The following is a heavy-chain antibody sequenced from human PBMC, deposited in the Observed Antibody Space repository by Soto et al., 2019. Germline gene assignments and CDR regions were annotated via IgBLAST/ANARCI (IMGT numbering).Heavy chain of an antibody. CDR1: AASLSSSRYY. D-gene: IGHD6-19*01. J-gene: IGHJ4*02. CDR3: ARRTVNIRTLYSGPKTHCFYN. Sequence: SETLSLTCVLSAASLSSSRYYWDWPRQHPGKGLEGIGSIYYTGNTYYTTSLQRRGAISVDTSKNQFSLEMKYVTAADKAENKCARRTVNIRTLYSGPKTHCFYNWGQGALCTASS. CDR2: IYYTGNT. V-gene: IGHV4-39*01.